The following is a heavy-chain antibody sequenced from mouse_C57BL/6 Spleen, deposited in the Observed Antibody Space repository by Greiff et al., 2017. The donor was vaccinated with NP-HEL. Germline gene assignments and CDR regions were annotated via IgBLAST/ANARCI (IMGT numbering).Heavy chain of an antibody. CDR3: AREGATIVSYYAMDY. D-gene: IGHD2-12*01. J-gene: IGHJ4*01. V-gene: IGHV1-55*01. CDR1: GYTFTSYW. Sequence: QVQLQQPGAELVKPGASVKMSCEASGYTFTSYWITWVKQRPGQGLEWIGDIYPGSGSTNYNEKFKSKATLTVDTSSSTAYMQLSSLTSEDSAVYYCAREGATIVSYYAMDYGGQGTSVTVSS. CDR2: IYPGSGST.